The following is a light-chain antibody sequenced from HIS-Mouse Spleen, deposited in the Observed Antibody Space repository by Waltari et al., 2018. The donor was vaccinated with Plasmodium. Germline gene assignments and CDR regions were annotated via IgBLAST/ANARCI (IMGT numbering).Light chain of an antibody. V-gene: IGKV1-39*01. Sequence: DIQMTQSPSSLSASVGDRVTITCRASQSISSYLNWYQQKPGKAPKLLIYAASSLQSGVPSRFSGRGSGTDFILTISSLQPEYFATYYCQQSYSTWTFGQGTKVEIK. CDR2: AAS. J-gene: IGKJ1*01. CDR3: QQSYSTWT. CDR1: QSISSY.